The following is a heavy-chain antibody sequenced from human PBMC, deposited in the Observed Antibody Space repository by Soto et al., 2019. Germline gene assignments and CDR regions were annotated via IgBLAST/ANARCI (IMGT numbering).Heavy chain of an antibody. Sequence: QVHLVQSGAEVRKPGSSVKVSCKTSGGTFSTYTIYWVRQAPGQGLEWTGRIIPLFGTTRYAQNFQDRVMITAEESTRTTYVELSSLRAEDTALYYCARRLDDRADEGFDVWGEGTAVTVSA. CDR3: ARRLDDRADEGFDV. J-gene: IGHJ3*01. D-gene: IGHD3-16*01. CDR1: GGTFSTYT. CDR2: IIPLFGTT. V-gene: IGHV1-69*18.